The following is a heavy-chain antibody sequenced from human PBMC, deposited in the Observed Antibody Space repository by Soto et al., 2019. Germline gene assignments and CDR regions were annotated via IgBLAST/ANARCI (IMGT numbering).Heavy chain of an antibody. V-gene: IGHV3-21*01. Sequence: EVQLVESGGGLVKPGGSLRLSCAASGFTFSSYSMNWVRQAPGKGLEWVSSISSSSSYIYYADSVKGRFTISRDNAKNPLYLQMNSVRAEDTAVYYCARKAVVVVAADSYYYYGMDVWGQGTTVTVSS. D-gene: IGHD2-15*01. CDR1: GFTFSSYS. CDR2: ISSSSSYI. J-gene: IGHJ6*02. CDR3: ARKAVVVVAADSYYYYGMDV.